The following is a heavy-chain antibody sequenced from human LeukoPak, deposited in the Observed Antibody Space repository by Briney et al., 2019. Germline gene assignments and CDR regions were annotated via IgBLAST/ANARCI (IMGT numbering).Heavy chain of an antibody. CDR2: IDPSDSYT. Sequence: GESLKISCKGSGYSFTSYWISWVRQMPGKGLEWMGTIDPSDSYTNYSPSFQGHVTISADKSISTAYLQWSSLKASDTAMYYCARLSYYYDFSGYCFSGWGQGTLVTVSS. J-gene: IGHJ4*02. CDR3: ARLSYYYDFSGYCFSG. D-gene: IGHD3-22*01. CDR1: GYSFTSYW. V-gene: IGHV5-10-1*01.